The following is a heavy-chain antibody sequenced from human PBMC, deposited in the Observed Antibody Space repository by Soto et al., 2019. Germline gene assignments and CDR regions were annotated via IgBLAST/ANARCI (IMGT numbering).Heavy chain of an antibody. CDR1: GGSISSGGYY. Sequence: LSLTCTVSGGSISSGGYYWSWIRQHPGTGLEWIGYISYSGSTYYNPSLKSRVTISVDTSKNQFSLKLTSVTAADTAVYYCARDKITGLFDYWGQGTLVTVSS. V-gene: IGHV4-31*03. CDR3: ARDKITGLFDY. D-gene: IGHD2-8*02. J-gene: IGHJ4*02. CDR2: ISYSGST.